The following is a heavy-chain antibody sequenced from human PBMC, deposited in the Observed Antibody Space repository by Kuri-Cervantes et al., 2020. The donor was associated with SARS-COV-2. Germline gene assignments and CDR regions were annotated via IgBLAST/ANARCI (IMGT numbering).Heavy chain of an antibody. CDR1: GYTFTSYA. CDR3: ARDFLRNDYGDEGGFDY. J-gene: IGHJ4*02. D-gene: IGHD4-17*01. Sequence: ASVKVSCKASGYTFTSYAMHWVRQAPGQGLEWVGMINPSGGSTIYAQKFQGRVTMTRDTSTSTVYMELSSLRSEDTAAYYCARDFLRNDYGDEGGFDYWGQGTLVTVSS. CDR2: INPSGGST. V-gene: IGHV1-46*01.